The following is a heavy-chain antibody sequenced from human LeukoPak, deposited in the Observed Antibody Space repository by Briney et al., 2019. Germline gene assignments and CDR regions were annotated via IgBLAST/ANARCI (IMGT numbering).Heavy chain of an antibody. D-gene: IGHD3-10*01. CDR3: ARARFPAFDI. V-gene: IGHV3-74*01. Sequence: GGSLRLSCAASGFTFSSYWMHWARQAPGKGLVWVSRINGDGSSSTYADSVKGRFTISRDNAKNTVYLQMSSLRTEDTAVYYCARARFPAFDIWGQGTKVIVSS. CDR2: INGDGSSS. CDR1: GFTFSSYW. J-gene: IGHJ3*02.